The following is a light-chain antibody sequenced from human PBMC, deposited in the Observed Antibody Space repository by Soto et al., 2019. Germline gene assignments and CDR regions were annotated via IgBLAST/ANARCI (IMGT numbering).Light chain of an antibody. CDR3: QQSFSTPT. V-gene: IGKV1-39*01. Sequence: DIQITQSPSSLSTSIGDIVIITCRASQRINIYLNWYRQKPGKAPELLIYSASNLQSGVPSRFSGSGSGTDFTLTISGLQSEDFATYYCQQSFSTPTFGQGTRLEI. J-gene: IGKJ5*01. CDR2: SAS. CDR1: QRINIY.